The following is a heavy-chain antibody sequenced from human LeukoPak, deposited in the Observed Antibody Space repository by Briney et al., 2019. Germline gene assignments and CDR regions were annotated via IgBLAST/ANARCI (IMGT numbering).Heavy chain of an antibody. J-gene: IGHJ3*02. CDR3: ARFRKPSPQVGHEIFWSGYIDAFDI. CDR2: IYPGDSDT. D-gene: IGHD3-3*01. CDR1: GYSFTSYW. V-gene: IGHV5-51*01. Sequence: GESLKISCKGSGYSFTSYWIGWVRQMPGKGLEWMGIIYPGDSDTRYSPSFQGQVTISADKSISTAYLQWSSLKASDTAMYYCARFRKPSPQVGHEIFWSGYIDAFDIWGQGTLVTVSS.